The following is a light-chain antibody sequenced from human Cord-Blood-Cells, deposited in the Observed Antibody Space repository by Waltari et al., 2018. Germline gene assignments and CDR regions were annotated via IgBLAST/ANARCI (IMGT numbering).Light chain of an antibody. CDR3: QQYGSSWT. Sequence: EIVFTQSPGTLSFSPGERATLSCRASQSVSSSYLAWYQQKPGQAPRLLIYGASSRATGIPDRFSGSGSGTDFTLTISRLEPEDFAVYYCQQYGSSWTFGQGTKVEIK. CDR2: GAS. J-gene: IGKJ1*01. V-gene: IGKV3-20*01. CDR1: QSVSSSY.